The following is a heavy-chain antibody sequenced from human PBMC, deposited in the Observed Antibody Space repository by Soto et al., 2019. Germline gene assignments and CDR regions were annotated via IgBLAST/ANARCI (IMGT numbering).Heavy chain of an antibody. J-gene: IGHJ6*02. V-gene: IGHV3-9*01. CDR3: AKDNHDSSGYYHNYYGMDV. D-gene: IGHD3-22*01. Sequence: GGSLRLSCAASGFTFDDYAMHWVRQAPGKGLEWVSGISWTSGSIGYADSVKGRFTISRDNAKNSLYLQMNSLRAADTALYYCAKDNHDSSGYYHNYYGMDVWGQGTTVTVSS. CDR1: GFTFDDYA. CDR2: ISWTSGSI.